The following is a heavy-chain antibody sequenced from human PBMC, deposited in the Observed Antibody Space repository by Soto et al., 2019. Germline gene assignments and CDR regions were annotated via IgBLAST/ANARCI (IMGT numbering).Heavy chain of an antibody. Sequence: SETLSLTCTVSGGSISSSSYYWGWIRQPPGKGLEWIGSIYYSGSTYYNPSLKSRVTISVDTSKNQFSPKLSSVTAADTAVYYCARSNYYDSPVAYYYYGMDVWGQGTTVTVSS. CDR2: IYYSGST. J-gene: IGHJ6*02. D-gene: IGHD3-22*01. CDR1: GGSISSSSYY. V-gene: IGHV4-39*01. CDR3: ARSNYYDSPVAYYYYGMDV.